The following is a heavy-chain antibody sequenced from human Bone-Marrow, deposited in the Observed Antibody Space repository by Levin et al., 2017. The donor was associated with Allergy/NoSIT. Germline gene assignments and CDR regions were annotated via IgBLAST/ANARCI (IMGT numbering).Heavy chain of an antibody. D-gene: IGHD6-19*01. CDR3: ARRDSSGWYSYDY. Sequence: GGSLRLSCKGSGYSFTSYWIGWVRQMPGKGLEWMGIIYPGDSDTRYSPSFQGQVTISADKSISTAYLQWSSLKASDTAMYYCARRDSSGWYSYDYWGQGTLVTVSS. CDR1: GYSFTSYW. J-gene: IGHJ4*02. CDR2: IYPGDSDT. V-gene: IGHV5-51*01.